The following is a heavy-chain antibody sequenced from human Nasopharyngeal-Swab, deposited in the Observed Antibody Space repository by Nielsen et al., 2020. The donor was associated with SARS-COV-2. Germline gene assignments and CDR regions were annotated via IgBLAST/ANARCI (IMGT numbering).Heavy chain of an antibody. CDR2: IKQDGSEK. V-gene: IGHV3-7*01. CDR1: GFTFNRYC. D-gene: IGHD3-3*01. Sequence: GESLKISCAASGFTFNRYCMSWVRQASGKGPEWVANIKQDGSEKYYVDPVKGRFTISRDNAKNSLYLQMNSLRAEDTAVYYCARDADYDFWSGYSAFDYWGQGTLVTVSS. CDR3: ARDADYDFWSGYSAFDY. J-gene: IGHJ4*02.